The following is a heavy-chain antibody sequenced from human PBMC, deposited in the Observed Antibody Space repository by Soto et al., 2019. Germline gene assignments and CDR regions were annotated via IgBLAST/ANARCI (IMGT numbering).Heavy chain of an antibody. Sequence: GGSLRLSCAASGFTFFAYAMTWVRQAPGKGLEWVSTISGSGGYTYYADSVKGRFTISRDSSKNTLYLQINNLRAEDTAIYYCAKGYCSDTTCSRGYYYGMDVWGQGTTVTV. CDR1: GFTFFAYA. CDR2: ISGSGGYT. D-gene: IGHD2-2*01. J-gene: IGHJ6*02. V-gene: IGHV3-23*01. CDR3: AKGYCSDTTCSRGYYYGMDV.